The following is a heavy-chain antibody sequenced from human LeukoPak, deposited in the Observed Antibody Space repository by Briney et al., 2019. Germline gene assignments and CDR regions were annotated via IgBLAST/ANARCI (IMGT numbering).Heavy chain of an antibody. J-gene: IGHJ6*03. CDR2: IWYDGSNK. CDR3: ARDLHFCSSASCSEDYYMDV. V-gene: IGHV3-33*01. CDR1: GFTFSSYG. Sequence: GRSLRLSCAASGFTFSSYGMHWVRQAPGKGLEWVAVIWYDGSNKYYADSVKGRFTISRDNSKNTLYLQMNSLRAEDTAVYHCARDLHFCSSASCSEDYYMDVWGKGTTVTVSS. D-gene: IGHD2-2*01.